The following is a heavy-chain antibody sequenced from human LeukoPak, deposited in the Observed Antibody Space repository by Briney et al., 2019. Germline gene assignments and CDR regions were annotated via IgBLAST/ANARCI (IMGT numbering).Heavy chain of an antibody. CDR2: ISGSGGST. J-gene: IGHJ6*02. Sequence: GGSLRLSCAASGFTFSSYAMSWVRQAPGKGLEWVSAISGSGGSTYYADSVKGRFTISRDNSKNTLYLQMNSLRAEDTAVYYCAKDDVRSAAAWEVDYYYYYGMDVWGQGTTVTVSS. CDR3: AKDDVRSAAAWEVDYYYYYGMDV. V-gene: IGHV3-23*01. CDR1: GFTFSSYA. D-gene: IGHD6-13*01.